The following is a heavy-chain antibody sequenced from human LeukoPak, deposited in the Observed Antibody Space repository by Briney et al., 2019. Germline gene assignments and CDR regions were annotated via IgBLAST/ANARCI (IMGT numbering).Heavy chain of an antibody. J-gene: IGHJ6*02. V-gene: IGHV3-66*01. CDR2: IDGGGST. Sequence: GRSLRLSCAASGFTVSSTYMSSVRQAPGKGLEWVSVIDGGGSTYYADSVKGRFTISRDNTKNTLYLQMNSLRAEDTAVYYCAIGYRDSSGWYIYGMDVWGQGTTVTVSS. D-gene: IGHD6-19*01. CDR1: GFTVSSTY. CDR3: AIGYRDSSGWYIYGMDV.